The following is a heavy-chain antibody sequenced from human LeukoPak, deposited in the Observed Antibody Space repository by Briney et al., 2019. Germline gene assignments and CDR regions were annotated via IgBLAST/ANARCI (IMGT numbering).Heavy chain of an antibody. J-gene: IGHJ4*02. D-gene: IGHD3-10*01. Sequence: GESLKISCQVSGYIFTHYWIGWVRQMPGKGLESMGLIYPAGSDTTHRPPFQGQVTISADRSISTVSLQWSSMKASDTAMYYYARQSRDGSKTPGYYFDYWGQGALVTV. V-gene: IGHV5-51*01. CDR2: IYPAGSDT. CDR1: GYIFTHYW. CDR3: ARQSRDGSKTPGYYFDY.